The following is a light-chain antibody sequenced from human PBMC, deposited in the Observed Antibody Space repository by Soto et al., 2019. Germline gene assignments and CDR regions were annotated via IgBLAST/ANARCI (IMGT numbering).Light chain of an antibody. J-gene: IGLJ1*01. V-gene: IGLV1-40*01. CDR2: GIC. Sequence: LAYPAPVSQSPGQSVTIYCTGSRSNIGASDDRPWYQQLPGSAPQLLLYGICNRPSWVPDGVSVSKSGSAASLAITRLQPEDEADYYSQSSDSSLSGSYVFGGGTKVTVL. CDR1: RSNIGASDD. CDR3: QSSDSSLSGSYV.